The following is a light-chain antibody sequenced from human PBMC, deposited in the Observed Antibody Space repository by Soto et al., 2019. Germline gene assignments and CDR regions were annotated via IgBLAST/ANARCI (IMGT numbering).Light chain of an antibody. V-gene: IGLV2-14*01. CDR3: SSYTSSSTLGV. CDR2: DVS. J-gene: IGLJ1*01. Sequence: QSVLTQPASVSGSPGQSITISCTGTSSDVGGYKYVSWYQQHPGKAPKVMIYDVSNRPSGVSNRFSGSKSGNTASLTISGLQAEDEADYYCSSYTSSSTLGVFGTGTKVTVL. CDR1: SSDVGGYKY.